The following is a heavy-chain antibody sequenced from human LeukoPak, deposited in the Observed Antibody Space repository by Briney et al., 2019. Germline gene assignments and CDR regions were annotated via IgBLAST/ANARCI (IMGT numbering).Heavy chain of an antibody. D-gene: IGHD4-23*01. V-gene: IGHV4-59*08. Sequence: SETLSLTCTVSGGSISSYYWSWIRQPPGKGLEWIGYIYYSGSTNYNPSLKSRVTISVDTSKNQFSLKLSSVTAADTAVYYCARHSSVARKDHLFDPWGQGTLVTVSS. CDR1: GGSISSYY. CDR3: ARHSSVARKDHLFDP. CDR2: IYYSGST. J-gene: IGHJ5*02.